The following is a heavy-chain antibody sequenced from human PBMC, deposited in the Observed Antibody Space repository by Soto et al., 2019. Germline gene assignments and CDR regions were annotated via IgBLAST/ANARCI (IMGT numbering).Heavy chain of an antibody. CDR2: ISSSSSTI. Sequence: EVQLVESGGGLVQPGGSLRLSCAASGFTFSSYSMNWVRQAPGKGLEWVSYISSSSSTIYYADSVKCRFTISRDNAKNSLYLQMNSLRDEDTAVYYCARDWTTVVTSAIRYFDLWGRGTLVTVSS. CDR3: ARDWTTVVTSAIRYFDL. V-gene: IGHV3-48*02. D-gene: IGHD4-17*01. CDR1: GFTFSSYS. J-gene: IGHJ2*01.